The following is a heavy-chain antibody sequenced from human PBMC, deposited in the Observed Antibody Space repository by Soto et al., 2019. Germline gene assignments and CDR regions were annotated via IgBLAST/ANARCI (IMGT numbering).Heavy chain of an antibody. J-gene: IGHJ4*02. CDR2: INPSGGKT. CDR3: MVYAARDIDY. CDR1: GYTFTSYY. V-gene: IGHV1-46*01. Sequence: ASVKVSCKASGYTFTSYYMHWVRQAPGQGLEWVGIINPSGGKTSYAQKFQGRVTVTRDTSTSTVYTELSSLRSEDTAVYYCMVYAARDIDYWGQGTLVTVSS. D-gene: IGHD2-8*01.